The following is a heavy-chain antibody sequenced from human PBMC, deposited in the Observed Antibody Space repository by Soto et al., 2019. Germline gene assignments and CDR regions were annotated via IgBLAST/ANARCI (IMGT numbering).Heavy chain of an antibody. CDR1: GFTFSNYW. Sequence: EVQLVESGGGLVQAGESLRLSCEASGFTFSNYWMHWVRQVPGKGLVWVSRIKGDVSSMNYADSMKGRFTISRDNAKNTVFLQMDSLGAEDTAVYYCARGIPGHYGFDVWGQGTMVTVSS. J-gene: IGHJ3*01. D-gene: IGHD3-10*01. CDR3: ARGIPGHYGFDV. V-gene: IGHV3-74*01. CDR2: IKGDVSSM.